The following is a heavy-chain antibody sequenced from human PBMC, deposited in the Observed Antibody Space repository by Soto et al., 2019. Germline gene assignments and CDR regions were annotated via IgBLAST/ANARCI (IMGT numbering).Heavy chain of an antibody. CDR1: GYIFTNYW. CDR2: IYPSDADT. CDR3: ARTTEMALYFFDF. D-gene: IGHD1-1*01. J-gene: IGHJ4*02. V-gene: IGHV5-51*01. Sequence: PGESLKISCKGSGYIFTNYWIVWVRQVPGKGLEWMGSIYPSDADTRYNPSFQGQVTISADKSITTAYLQWSSLKASDTAMYYCARTTEMALYFFDFWGQGALVTVSS.